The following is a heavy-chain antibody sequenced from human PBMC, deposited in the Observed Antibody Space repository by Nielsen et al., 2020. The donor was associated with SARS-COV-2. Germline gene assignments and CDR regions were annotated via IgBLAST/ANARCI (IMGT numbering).Heavy chain of an antibody. CDR1: DDTFSSYS. J-gene: IGHJ4*02. V-gene: IGHV1-69*06. Sequence: SVKVSCKASDDTFSSYSISWVRQAPGRGLEWMGGIIPVFDTSNYAQNFQGRVTITADKVTNTTYMELRSLRSEDTALYFCTRAGRSTAWPFDSWGQGTLVTVSS. CDR3: TRAGRSTAWPFDS. CDR2: IIPVFDTS.